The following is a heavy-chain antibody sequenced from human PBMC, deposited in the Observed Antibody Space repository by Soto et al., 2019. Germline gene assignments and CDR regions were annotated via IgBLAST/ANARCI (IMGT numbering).Heavy chain of an antibody. CDR2: IYYSGGT. D-gene: IGHD5-12*01. V-gene: IGHV4-31*03. Sequence: QVQLQESGPGLVKPSQTLSLTCPFSGGSISRGGYYWSWIRQHPGKGLEWIGYIYYSGGTYYNPSLKSRVTISVDTSETQFSRRLSSVTAADTAVYYCARKDSGYADYMDVWGKGTTVTVSS. J-gene: IGHJ6*03. CDR1: GGSISRGGYY. CDR3: ARKDSGYADYMDV.